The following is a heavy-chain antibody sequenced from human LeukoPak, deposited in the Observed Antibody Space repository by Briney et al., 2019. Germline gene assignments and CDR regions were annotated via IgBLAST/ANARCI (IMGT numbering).Heavy chain of an antibody. V-gene: IGHV3-30-3*01. J-gene: IGHJ6*02. CDR2: ISYDGSNK. Sequence: GGSLRLSCAASGFTFSSYAMHWVRQAPGKGLEWVEVISYDGSNKYYADSVKGRFTISRDNSKNTLYLQVNSLRAEDTAVYHCARDARETEIAVAGHAIYYYYGMDVWGQGTTVTVSS. CDR1: GFTFSSYA. D-gene: IGHD6-19*01. CDR3: ARDARETEIAVAGHAIYYYYGMDV.